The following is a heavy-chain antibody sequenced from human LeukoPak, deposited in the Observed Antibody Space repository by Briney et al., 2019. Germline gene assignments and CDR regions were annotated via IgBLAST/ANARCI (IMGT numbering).Heavy chain of an antibody. CDR3: AARVVVILG. CDR2: ISGTGGST. CDR1: GFTFSSYA. D-gene: IGHD3-22*01. Sequence: TGGSLRLSCAASGFTFSSYAMSWVRQAPGKGPEWVSAISGTGGSTYYADSVQGRFTISRDNAKNTLYLQMNSLRAEDTAVYYCAARVVVILGWGQGTLVTVSS. J-gene: IGHJ4*02. V-gene: IGHV3-23*01.